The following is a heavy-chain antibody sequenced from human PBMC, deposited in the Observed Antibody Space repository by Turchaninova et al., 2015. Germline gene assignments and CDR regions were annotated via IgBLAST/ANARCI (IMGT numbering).Heavy chain of an antibody. CDR2: IYHSGST. V-gene: IGHV4-38-2*01. CDR3: ARRPYYYYYMDV. Sequence: QVQLQESGPVLVKHSETLSLTSAVSDYSISRVYYWGWIRQPPEKGLEWIGNIYHSGSTYYNPSLKSRVTISVDTSKNQFSLKLSSVTAADTAVYYCARRPYYYYYMDVWGKGTTVTVSS. J-gene: IGHJ6*03. CDR1: DYSISRVYY.